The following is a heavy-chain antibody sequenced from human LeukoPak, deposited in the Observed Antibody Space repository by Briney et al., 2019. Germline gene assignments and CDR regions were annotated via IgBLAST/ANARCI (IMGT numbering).Heavy chain of an antibody. CDR3: ASSRPSDFGHKPFVY. D-gene: IGHD4-17*01. J-gene: IGHJ4*02. CDR1: GYTFTSSD. V-gene: IGHV1-8*03. CDR2: MGPNSDNT. Sequence: ASVKLSYKASGYTFTSSDINTVRQAPGHGLEWRGGMGPNSDNTGYAQKLQGRVTITRNTSRSTAYMELRTLRSVDTAEYYGASSRPSDFGHKPFVYWGQGELLTVSS.